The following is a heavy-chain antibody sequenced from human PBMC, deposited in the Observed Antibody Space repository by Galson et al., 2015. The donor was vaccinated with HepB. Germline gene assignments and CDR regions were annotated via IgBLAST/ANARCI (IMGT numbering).Heavy chain of an antibody. CDR3: AKSHTYDGFNYPDY. J-gene: IGHJ4*02. CDR1: GFTFSTYG. D-gene: IGHD3-16*01. V-gene: IGHV3-30*18. CDR2: ISYDGSNK. Sequence: SLRLSCAASGFTFSTYGIHWVRQAPGKGLEWVAVISYDGSNKYYADSVKGRFTISRDNSRNTLYLQVDSLRAADTAVYYCAKSHTYDGFNYPDYWGQGTLVTVSS.